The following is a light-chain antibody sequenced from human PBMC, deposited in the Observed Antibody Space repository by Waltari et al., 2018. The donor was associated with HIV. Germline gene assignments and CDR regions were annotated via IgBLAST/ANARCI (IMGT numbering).Light chain of an antibody. Sequence: QSVLTQPPSASGTPGQRVTISCSGSSSNIGSNTVKWYQQLPGTSPNLPIYSHKQRPAGVPDLFSGSKSGTSASLAISGLQSEDEADYYCAAWDVSLIWVFGGGTKLTVL. V-gene: IGLV1-44*01. CDR2: SHK. CDR1: SSNIGSNT. CDR3: AAWDVSLIWV. J-gene: IGLJ3*02.